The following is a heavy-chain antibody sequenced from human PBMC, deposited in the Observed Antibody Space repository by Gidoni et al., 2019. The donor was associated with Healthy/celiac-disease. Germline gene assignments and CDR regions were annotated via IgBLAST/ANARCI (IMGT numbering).Heavy chain of an antibody. J-gene: IGHJ2*01. CDR1: GLTFDDYA. D-gene: IGHD6-19*01. Sequence: EVQLVESGGGLVQPGRSLRLSCAAAGLTFDDYAMHWVRQAPGKGLEWVSGISWNSGSIGYADSVKGRFTISRDNAKNSLYLQMNSLRAEDTALYYCAKDSIAVADLYWYFDLWGRGTLVTVSS. CDR3: AKDSIAVADLYWYFDL. V-gene: IGHV3-9*01. CDR2: ISWNSGSI.